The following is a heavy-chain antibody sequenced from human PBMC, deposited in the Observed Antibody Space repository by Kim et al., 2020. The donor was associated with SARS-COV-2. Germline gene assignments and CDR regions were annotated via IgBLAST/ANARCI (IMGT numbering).Heavy chain of an antibody. CDR2: IYYSGST. CDR1: GGSISSSSYY. D-gene: IGHD3-9*01. J-gene: IGHJ3*02. V-gene: IGHV4-39*01. Sequence: SETLSLTCTVSGGSISSSSYYWGWIRQPPGKGLEWIGSIYYSGSTYYNPSLKSRVTISVDTSKNQFSLKLGSVTAADTAVYYCAKYYDILTGYYLQAFDIWGQGTIGTVSS. CDR3: AKYYDILTGYYLQAFDI.